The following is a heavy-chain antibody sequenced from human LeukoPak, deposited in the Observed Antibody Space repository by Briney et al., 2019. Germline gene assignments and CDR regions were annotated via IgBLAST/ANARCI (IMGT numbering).Heavy chain of an antibody. J-gene: IGHJ6*02. V-gene: IGHV3-74*01. CDR2: INSDGSST. CDR1: GFTFSSYW. CDR3: ARVRSGSSAGNYGMDV. Sequence: GGSLRLSCAASGFTFSSYWMNWARQAPGKGLVWVSRINSDGSSTSYADSVKGRFTISRDNAKNTLYLQMNSLRAEDTAVYYCARVRSGSSAGNYGMDVWGQGTTVTVSS. D-gene: IGHD1-26*01.